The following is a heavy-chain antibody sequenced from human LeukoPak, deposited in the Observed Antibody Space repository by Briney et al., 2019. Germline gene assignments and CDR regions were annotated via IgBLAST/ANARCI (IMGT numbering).Heavy chain of an antibody. Sequence: ASVKVSCKASGYTFTSYAMHWVRQAPGQRLEWMGWINAGNGNTKYSQKFQGRVTITRDTSASTAYMELSSLRSEDTAVYYCARGEMATISWFDPWGQGTLVTVSS. CDR1: GYTFTSYA. V-gene: IGHV1-3*01. J-gene: IGHJ5*02. D-gene: IGHD5-24*01. CDR2: INAGNGNT. CDR3: ARGEMATISWFDP.